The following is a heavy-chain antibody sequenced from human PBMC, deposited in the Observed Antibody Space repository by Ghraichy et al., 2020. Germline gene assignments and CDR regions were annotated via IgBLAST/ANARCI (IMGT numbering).Heavy chain of an antibody. CDR3: ARSQGAFNI. CDR1: GFTFSPYS. J-gene: IGHJ3*02. V-gene: IGHV3-48*02. CDR2: ISSSSGTI. Sequence: GGSLRLSCAASGFTFSPYSMNWVRQAPGKGLEWVSYISSSSGTIYYADSVKGRFTISRDEAKNSLYLQMSSLTYEDTAVYYCARSQGAFNIWGQGTMVTVSS.